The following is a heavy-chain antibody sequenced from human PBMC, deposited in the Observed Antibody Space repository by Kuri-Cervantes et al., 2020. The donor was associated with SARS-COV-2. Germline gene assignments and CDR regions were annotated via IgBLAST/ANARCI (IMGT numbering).Heavy chain of an antibody. D-gene: IGHD3-3*01. J-gene: IGHJ6*02. CDR2: INHSGST. CDR3: ARVWGWSGYYFHYGMDV. CDR1: GGSFSGYY. V-gene: IGHV4-34*01. Sequence: GSLRLSCAVYGGSFSGYYWGWIRQPPGKGLEWIGEINHSGSTNYNPSLKSRVTISVDTSKNQFSLKLSSVTAADTAVYYCARVWGWSGYYFHYGMDVWGQGTTVTVSS.